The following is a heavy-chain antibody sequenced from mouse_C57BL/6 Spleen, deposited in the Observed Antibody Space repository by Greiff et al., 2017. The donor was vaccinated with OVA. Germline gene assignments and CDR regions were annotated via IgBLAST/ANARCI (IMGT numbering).Heavy chain of an antibody. CDR2: IYPGSGST. V-gene: IGHV1-55*01. CDR3: ARWRGITTAYYFDY. J-gene: IGHJ2*01. Sequence: QVQLQQPGAELVKPGASVKMSCKASGYTFTSYWITWVKQRPGQGLEWIGDIYPGSGSTNYNEKFKSKATLTVDTSSSTAYMQLSSLTSEDSAVYYCARWRGITTAYYFDYWGQGTTLTVSS. D-gene: IGHD1-1*01. CDR1: GYTFTSYW.